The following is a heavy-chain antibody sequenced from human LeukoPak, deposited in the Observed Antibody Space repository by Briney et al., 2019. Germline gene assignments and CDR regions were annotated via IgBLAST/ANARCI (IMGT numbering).Heavy chain of an antibody. CDR2: ISYDGTNR. D-gene: IGHD6-13*01. Sequence: GGSLRLSCAASGFTFTNYGMHWVRQAPGKGLEWVALISYDGTNRHYADSVKGRFTISRDNPKNTVDLQMNSLRAEDTAVYYCARDLGAAAEYFQHWGQGTLVTVSS. CDR3: ARDLGAAAEYFQH. J-gene: IGHJ1*01. CDR1: GFTFTNYG. V-gene: IGHV3-30*03.